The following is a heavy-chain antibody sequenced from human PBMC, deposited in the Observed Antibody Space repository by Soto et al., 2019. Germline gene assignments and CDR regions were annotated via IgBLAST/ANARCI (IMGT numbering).Heavy chain of an antibody. CDR1: GDSVSSNSAA. V-gene: IGHV6-1*01. Sequence: SQTLSLTCAISGDSVSSNSAAWNWIRQSPSGGLEWLGRTYYRSKWYNDYAVSVKSRITINPDTSKNQSSLQLNSVTPEDTAVYYCARDGPSPSRSSWYNWFDPWGQGTLVTVSS. CDR2: TYYRSKWYN. D-gene: IGHD6-13*01. J-gene: IGHJ5*02. CDR3: ARDGPSPSRSSWYNWFDP.